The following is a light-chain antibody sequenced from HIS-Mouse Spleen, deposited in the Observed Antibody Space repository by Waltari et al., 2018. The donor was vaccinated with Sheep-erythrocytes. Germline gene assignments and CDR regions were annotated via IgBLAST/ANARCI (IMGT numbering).Light chain of an antibody. CDR2: EVS. Sequence: QSALTQPPSASGSPGQSVTISCTGTSSDVGGYNYVSWYQQHPGKAPKRMIYEVSKRPSGVPDRFSGSKSGNTAALTVSGLQAEDVADYYCSSYAGSNNLVFGGGTKLTVL. J-gene: IGLJ3*02. V-gene: IGLV2-8*01. CDR3: SSYAGSNNLV. CDR1: SSDVGGYNY.